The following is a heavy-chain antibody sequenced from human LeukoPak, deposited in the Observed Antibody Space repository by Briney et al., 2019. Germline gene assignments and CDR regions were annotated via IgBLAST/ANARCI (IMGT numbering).Heavy chain of an antibody. V-gene: IGHV3-15*05. Sequence: PGGSLRVSCAASGFTFSNAWMTWVRQAPGKGLEWVGHIKERGDGGTTDYAAPVKGRFTISRDDSMNTVDLQMNSLKTEDAAVYYCTTLRYCTSSSCPRKRYYMDVWGKGTTITVSS. D-gene: IGHD2-2*01. CDR3: TTLRYCTSSSCPRKRYYMDV. J-gene: IGHJ6*03. CDR1: GFTFSNAW. CDR2: IKERGDGGTT.